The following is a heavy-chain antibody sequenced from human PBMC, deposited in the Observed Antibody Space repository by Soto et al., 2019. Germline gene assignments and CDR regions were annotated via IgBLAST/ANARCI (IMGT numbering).Heavy chain of an antibody. J-gene: IGHJ3*02. V-gene: IGHV1-2*02. D-gene: IGHD3-3*01. CDR2: INPATGAA. Sequence: QLHLVQSGAVVKKPGASVTVSCSASGYPVTAYYMHWVRQAPGRGLEWMGGINPATGAAKYTQTFQGGVPMTRDAAPSTVFMELRGLTSEDTAVFYCARGGGVGVAGSAAFDMWGQGTLVTVSS. CDR3: ARGGGVGVAGSAAFDM. CDR1: GYPVTAYY.